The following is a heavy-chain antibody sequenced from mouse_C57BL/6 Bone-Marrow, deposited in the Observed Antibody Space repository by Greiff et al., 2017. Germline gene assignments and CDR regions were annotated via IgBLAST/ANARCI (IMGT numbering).Heavy chain of an antibody. CDR2: INPNNGGT. V-gene: IGHV1-26*01. CDR1: GYTFTDYY. Sequence: EVQLQQSGPELVKPGASVKISCKASGYTFTDYYMNWVKQSHGKSLEWIGDINPNNGGTSYNQKLKGKATLTVDKSSSTAYMQLSSLTSEDSAVYFGARPVDYDDGCFDYWGQGTTLTVAS. J-gene: IGHJ2*01. CDR3: ARPVDYDDGCFDY. D-gene: IGHD2-4*01.